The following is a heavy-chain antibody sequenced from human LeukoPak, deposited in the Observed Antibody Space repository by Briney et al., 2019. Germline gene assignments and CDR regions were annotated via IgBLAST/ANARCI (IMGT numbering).Heavy chain of an antibody. Sequence: ASVRVSCKASGYTFTSYDINWGRQATGQGLEWMGWVNPNSGNTGYAQTFQGRVTMTRNTSISTAYMVLSSLGSEDTAVYYCARGRFRWELEIRDFDYWGQGTLVTVSS. D-gene: IGHD1-26*01. CDR1: GYTFTSYD. V-gene: IGHV1-8*01. CDR2: VNPNSGNT. CDR3: ARGRFRWELEIRDFDY. J-gene: IGHJ4*02.